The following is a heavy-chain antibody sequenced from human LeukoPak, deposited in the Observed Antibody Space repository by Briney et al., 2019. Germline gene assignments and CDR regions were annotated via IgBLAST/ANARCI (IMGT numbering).Heavy chain of an antibody. D-gene: IGHD3-22*01. V-gene: IGHV3-23*01. Sequence: PGGSLRLSCAASGFTFSSYAMSWVRQAPGKGLEWVSAISGSGGSTYCADSVKGRFTISRDNSKNTLYLQMNSLRAEDTAVYYCARSTTYYYDSSGYYIWRGFDYWGQGTLVTVSS. CDR1: GFTFSSYA. CDR3: ARSTTYYYDSSGYYIWRGFDY. CDR2: ISGSGGST. J-gene: IGHJ4*02.